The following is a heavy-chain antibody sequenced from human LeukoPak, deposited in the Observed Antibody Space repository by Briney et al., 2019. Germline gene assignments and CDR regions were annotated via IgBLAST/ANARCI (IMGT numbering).Heavy chain of an antibody. Sequence: GGSLRLSCTASGFTFGDYAMSWVRQAPGKGLEWVGFIRSKAYGGTTEYAASVKGRFTISRDDSKSIAYLQMNSLKTEDTAVYYCTASARPKTYYYYGMGVWGQGTTVTVSS. CDR2: IRSKAYGGTT. CDR1: GFTFGDYA. J-gene: IGHJ6*02. V-gene: IGHV3-49*04. CDR3: TASARPKTYYYYGMGV. D-gene: IGHD6-6*01.